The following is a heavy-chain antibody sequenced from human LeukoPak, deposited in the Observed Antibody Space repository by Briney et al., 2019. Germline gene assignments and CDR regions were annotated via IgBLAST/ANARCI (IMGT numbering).Heavy chain of an antibody. V-gene: IGHV4-39*01. CDR1: GGSISSSSYY. Sequence: SETLSLTCTVSGGSISSSSYYWGWIRQPPGKGLEWIGSIYYSGSTYYNPSLKSRVTISVDTTKNQFSLKLSSVTAADTAVYYCARHPSGWSLREELKYYFDYWGQGTLVTVSS. CDR3: ARHPSGWSLREELKYYFDY. D-gene: IGHD1-7*01. CDR2: IYYSGST. J-gene: IGHJ4*02.